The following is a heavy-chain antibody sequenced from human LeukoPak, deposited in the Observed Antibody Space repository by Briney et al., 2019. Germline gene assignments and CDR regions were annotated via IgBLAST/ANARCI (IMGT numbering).Heavy chain of an antibody. V-gene: IGHV3-66*01. CDR3: ARDGGWLQPIDY. Sequence: GGSLRLSCAASGFTVSSNYMSWVRQAPGKGLEWVSIIYSGGDTFYADSVKGRFTISRDNSKNTLYLQMNTLRAEDTAVYYCARDGGWLQPIDYWGQGTLVTVSS. CDR2: IYSGGDT. D-gene: IGHD5-24*01. CDR1: GFTVSSNY. J-gene: IGHJ4*02.